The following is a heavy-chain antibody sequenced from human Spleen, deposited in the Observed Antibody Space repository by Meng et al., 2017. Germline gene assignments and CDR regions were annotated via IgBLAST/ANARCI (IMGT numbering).Heavy chain of an antibody. V-gene: IGHV4-34*01. CDR2: INHSGST. CDR3: ARCLGLRYFDWSRRGRFDP. D-gene: IGHD3-9*01. J-gene: IGHJ5*02. Sequence: QLLLWPLLPGPLLLVVPPPPPSAVFGVSCCRYYWRRIRQHPGKGLEWIGEINHSGSTYYTPSLKSRVTISVDTSKNQFSLKLSSVTAADTAVYYCARCLGLRYFDWSRRGRFDPWGQGTLVTVSS. CDR1: GVSCCRYY.